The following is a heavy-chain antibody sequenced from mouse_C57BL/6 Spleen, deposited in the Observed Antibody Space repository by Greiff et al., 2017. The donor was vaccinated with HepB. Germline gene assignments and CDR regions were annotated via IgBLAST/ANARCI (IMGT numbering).Heavy chain of an antibody. J-gene: IGHJ4*01. Sequence: ESGPGLVKPSQSLSLTCSVTGYSITSGYYWNWIRQFPGNKLEWMGYISYDGSNNYNPSLKNRISITRDTSKNQFFLKLNSVTTEDTATYYCAREGYGSSYDYYAMDYWGQGTSVTVSS. V-gene: IGHV3-6*01. CDR1: GYSITSGYY. D-gene: IGHD1-1*01. CDR2: ISYDGSN. CDR3: AREGYGSSYDYYAMDY.